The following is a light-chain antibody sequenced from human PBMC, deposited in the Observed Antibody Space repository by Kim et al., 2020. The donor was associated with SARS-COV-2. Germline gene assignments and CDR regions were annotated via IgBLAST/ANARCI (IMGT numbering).Light chain of an antibody. Sequence: DIQMTQSPSSLSVSVGDRVTITCRASQSISSYLNWYQQKPGKAPKVLIYAASSLQSGVPSRFSGSGSGTDFTLTISSLQPEDFATYYCQQSYSTPRTFGQGTKVDIK. J-gene: IGKJ1*01. V-gene: IGKV1-39*01. CDR1: QSISSY. CDR2: AAS. CDR3: QQSYSTPRT.